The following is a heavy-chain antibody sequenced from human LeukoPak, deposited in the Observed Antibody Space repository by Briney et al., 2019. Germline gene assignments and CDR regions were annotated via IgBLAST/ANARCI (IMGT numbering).Heavy chain of an antibody. V-gene: IGHV3-33*01. J-gene: IGHJ4*02. CDR2: IWYDGSNK. D-gene: IGHD5-18*01. Sequence: GGSLRLSCAASGFTFSNYDMHWVRQAPGKGLEWVAAIWYDGSNKYYEDSVKGRFTISRDNSKNTLYLQMISLRAEDTAVYYCARTYSYGPPRGFDYWGQGTLVTVSS. CDR1: GFTFSNYD. CDR3: ARTYSYGPPRGFDY.